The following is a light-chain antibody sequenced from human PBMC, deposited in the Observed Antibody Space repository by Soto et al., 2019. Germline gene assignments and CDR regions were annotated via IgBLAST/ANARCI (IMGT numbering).Light chain of an antibody. Sequence: ELVLTQSPGTLSLTPGKRATLSCRASQTVSANYLAWYQQKAGQAPRLLIYGASNRATGIPDRFSGSGSGTDFTLTISRLEPEDFAVYYCQQYGRSPHFGPGTKVDIK. CDR3: QQYGRSPH. J-gene: IGKJ3*01. V-gene: IGKV3-20*01. CDR2: GAS. CDR1: QTVSANY.